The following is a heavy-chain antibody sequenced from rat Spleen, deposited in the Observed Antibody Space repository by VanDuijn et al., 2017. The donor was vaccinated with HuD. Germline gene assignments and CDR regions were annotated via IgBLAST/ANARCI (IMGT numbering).Heavy chain of an antibody. CDR1: GFSFSDCD. J-gene: IGHJ2*01. V-gene: IGHV5-20*01. D-gene: IGHD1-6*01. CDR3: TSSVYYGLLPH. CDR2: ITYDVSTT. Sequence: EVQLVESGGGLVQPGRSMLLSCAASGFSFSDCDMAWVRQAPTKGLEWVASITYDVSTTYYRDSVKGRFTVSRDNAKSTLYLQMDSLRSEDTATYYCTSSVYYGLLPHWGQGVMVTVSS.